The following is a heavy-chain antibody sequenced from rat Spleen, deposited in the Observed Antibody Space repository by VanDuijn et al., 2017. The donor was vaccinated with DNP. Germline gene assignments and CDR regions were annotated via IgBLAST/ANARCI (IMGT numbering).Heavy chain of an antibody. Sequence: EVQLVESGGGLVQPGRSLKLSCAASGFTFSDYNMAWVRQAPKKGLEWVATISYDGSSTYYRDSVKGRFTISRDNAKSTLYLQMDSLRSEDTATYYCARRERGYFDYWGQGVMVTVSS. V-gene: IGHV5-7*01. CDR2: ISYDGSST. CDR3: ARRERGYFDY. J-gene: IGHJ2*01. D-gene: IGHD4-3*01. CDR1: GFTFSDYN.